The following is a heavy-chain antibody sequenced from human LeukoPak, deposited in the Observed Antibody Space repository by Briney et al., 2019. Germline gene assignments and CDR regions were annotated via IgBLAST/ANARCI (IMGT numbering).Heavy chain of an antibody. CDR2: TSDSGGST. V-gene: IGHV3-23*01. CDR3: AKALRLVVTHYYYYYMDV. J-gene: IGHJ6*03. CDR1: GFTFSSYA. Sequence: QAGGSLRLTCAASGFTFSSYAMSWVRQAPGKGLEWISATSDSGGSTYYADSVKGRFTISRDNSKNTLYLQMNSLRAEDTAVYYCAKALRLVVTHYYYYYMDVWGKGTTVTVSS. D-gene: IGHD2-15*01.